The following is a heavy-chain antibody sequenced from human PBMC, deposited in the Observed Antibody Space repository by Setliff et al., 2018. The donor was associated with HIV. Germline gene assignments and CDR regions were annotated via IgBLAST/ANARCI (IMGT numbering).Heavy chain of an antibody. D-gene: IGHD1-1*01. Sequence: ASVKVSCKSSGYTFTDYFMHWVRQAPGQGLEWMGWISPDNANTSISQKFRGSVTMTRDRSINTAYMEFTGLTSDDTAVYCCARQLSNSFDYWGQGTLVTVSS. CDR1: GYTFTDYF. V-gene: IGHV1-2*02. CDR2: ISPDNANT. CDR3: ARQLSNSFDY. J-gene: IGHJ4*02.